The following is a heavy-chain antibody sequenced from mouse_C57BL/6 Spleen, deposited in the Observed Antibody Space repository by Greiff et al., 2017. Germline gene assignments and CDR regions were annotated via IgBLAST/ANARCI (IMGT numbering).Heavy chain of an antibody. CDR1: GYTFTSYW. J-gene: IGHJ4*01. V-gene: IGHV1-52*01. CDR3: AKTVVDYYAMDY. D-gene: IGHD1-1*01. CDR2: IDPSDSET. Sequence: QVQLQQPGAELVRPGSSVKLSCKASGYTFTSYWMHWVKQRPIQGLEWIGNIDPSDSETHYNQKFKDKATLTVDKSSSTAYMQLSSLTSEDSAVYDCAKTVVDYYAMDYWGQGTSVTVSS.